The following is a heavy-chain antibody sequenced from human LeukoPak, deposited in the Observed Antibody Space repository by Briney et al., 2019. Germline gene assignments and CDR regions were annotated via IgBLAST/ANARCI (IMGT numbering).Heavy chain of an antibody. CDR2: ISSSGSII. Sequence: PGGSLRLSCAASGFTFSDYYMSWIRQAPGKGLEWVSCISSSGSIIYSADSVKGRFTISRDNAKKSLYLQMDSLRAEDTAVYYCARDRDAIDYWGQGTLVTVSS. J-gene: IGHJ4*02. D-gene: IGHD5-24*01. V-gene: IGHV3-11*04. CDR1: GFTFSDYY. CDR3: ARDRDAIDY.